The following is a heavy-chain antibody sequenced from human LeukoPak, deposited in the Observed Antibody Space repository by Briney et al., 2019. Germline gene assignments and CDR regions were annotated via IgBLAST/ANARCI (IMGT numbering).Heavy chain of an antibody. CDR2: ISASGGST. CDR3: TSPIHSGDYDYFYGLDV. J-gene: IGHJ6*02. CDR1: GFTFSSFA. Sequence: GGSLRLSCAASGFTFSSFATSWVRQAPGKGLEWVSGISASGGSTYYADSVKGRFTISRDNSKNTLYLQMNSLKLEDTAVYYCTSPIHSGDYDYFYGLDVWGQGATVTVSS. V-gene: IGHV3-23*01. D-gene: IGHD4-17*01.